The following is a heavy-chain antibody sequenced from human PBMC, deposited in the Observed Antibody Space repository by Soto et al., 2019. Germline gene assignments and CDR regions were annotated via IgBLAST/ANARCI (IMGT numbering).Heavy chain of an antibody. V-gene: IGHV1-3*05. Sequence: QGQLVQSGAEEKKPGATVKVSCQASGYTFTGYAMHWVRQAPGQRLEWMGWINAGNGNTKYSQKFQGRVTITRDTSASTAYMELSSLRSEDTAVYYCASAVAGPADFDFWAKGTLVTFSS. J-gene: IGHJ4*02. CDR2: INAGNGNT. D-gene: IGHD5-12*01. CDR1: GYTFTGYA. CDR3: ASAVAGPADFDF.